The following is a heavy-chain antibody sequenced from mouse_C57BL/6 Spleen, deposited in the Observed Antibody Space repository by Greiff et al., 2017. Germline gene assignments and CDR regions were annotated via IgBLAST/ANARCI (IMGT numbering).Heavy chain of an antibody. D-gene: IGHD1-2*01. Sequence: EVQRVESEGGLVQPGSSMKLSCTASGFTFSDYYMAWVRQVPEKGLEWVANINYDGSSTYYLDSLKSRFIISRDNAKNILYLQMSSLKSEDTATYYCAREDTTAYYAMDYWGQGTSVTVSS. CDR2: INYDGSST. CDR3: AREDTTAYYAMDY. V-gene: IGHV5-16*01. CDR1: GFTFSDYY. J-gene: IGHJ4*01.